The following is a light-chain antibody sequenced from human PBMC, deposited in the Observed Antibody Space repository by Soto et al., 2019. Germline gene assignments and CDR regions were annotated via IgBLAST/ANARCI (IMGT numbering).Light chain of an antibody. CDR3: SSCAGSNNPYV. CDR2: EVN. CDR1: SSDVGGCKF. V-gene: IGLV2-8*01. J-gene: IGLJ1*01. Sequence: QSALTQPPSASGSPGQSVTISCTGTSSDVGGCKFVSWYQQYPGKAPQLIIYEVNKRPSGVPDRFSGSKSGNTASLTVSGLQAEDEGDYYCSSCAGSNNPYVFGTGTKVTVL.